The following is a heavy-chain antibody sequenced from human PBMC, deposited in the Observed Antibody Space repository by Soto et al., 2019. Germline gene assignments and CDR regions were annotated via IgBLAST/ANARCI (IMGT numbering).Heavy chain of an antibody. CDR1: GYSFTSYW. V-gene: IGHV5-51*01. CDR2: SYPGDAET. CDR3: ARQGAPRSGWYGY. J-gene: IGHJ4*02. D-gene: IGHD6-19*01. Sequence: EVQLVQSGAEVKKPGESLKISCKGSGYSFTSYWIGWVRQMPGKGLEWMGISYPGDAETRYSPSFKGQVTLSAHTSISTAYLQWSSLKASDTAMYYCARQGAPRSGWYGYWGQGTLVTVSS.